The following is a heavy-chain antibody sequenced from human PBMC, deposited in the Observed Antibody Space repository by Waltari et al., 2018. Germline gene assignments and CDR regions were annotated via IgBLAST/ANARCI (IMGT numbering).Heavy chain of an antibody. Sequence: QVQLVQSGAEVKKPGASVKVSCKASGYTFSDYGISWVRQAPGQGLEWMGWISGNNGHPNHEQKFQGRLIMTEDTSATTVYMELTYLTADDTAVYYCARERHRLMEEGYLMALDPWGQGTLVTVSS. CDR3: ARERHRLMEEGYLMALDP. V-gene: IGHV1-18*01. CDR2: ISGNNGHP. D-gene: IGHD3-3*01. J-gene: IGHJ5*02. CDR1: GYTFSDYG.